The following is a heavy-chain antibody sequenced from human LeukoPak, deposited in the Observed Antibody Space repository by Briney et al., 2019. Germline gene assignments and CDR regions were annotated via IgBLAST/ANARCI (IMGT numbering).Heavy chain of an antibody. V-gene: IGHV3-33*06. D-gene: IGHD3-3*01. CDR2: IWFDGSEK. CDR1: GFTFSDYG. Sequence: GRSLRLSCAASGFTFSDYGMHWVRQAPGKGLEWVAVIWFDGSEKYHADSVKGRFTISRDNSKNTLYLQMNSLRAEDTAVYYCAKGGDRFLKPREAFDIWGQGTMVTVSS. CDR3: AKGGDRFLKPREAFDI. J-gene: IGHJ3*02.